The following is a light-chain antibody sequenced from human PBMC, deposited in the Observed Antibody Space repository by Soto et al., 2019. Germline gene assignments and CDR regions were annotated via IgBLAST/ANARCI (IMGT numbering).Light chain of an antibody. J-gene: IGLJ3*02. CDR1: STDVGEYNY. Sequence: QSVLTQPPSASGSPGQSVTISCTGTSTDVGEYNYVSWYQHHPGKAPKLLIYEVFRRPSGVPDRFSGSKSGNTASLTVSGLQAEDEADYYCSSYAGRDSGRFGGGTQLTVL. CDR3: SSYAGRDSGR. CDR2: EVF. V-gene: IGLV2-8*01.